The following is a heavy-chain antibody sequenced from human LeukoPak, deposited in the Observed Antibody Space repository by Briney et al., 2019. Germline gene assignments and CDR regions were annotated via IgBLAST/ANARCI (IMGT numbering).Heavy chain of an antibody. CDR2: IYYSGST. Sequence: SDTLSLTRTVSGRSISSYYWRWIRQPPGKGLEWIGYIYYSGSTNYNPSLKSRVTISVDTSKNQFSLKLSSVTAADTAVYYCARHYYGSGRTNWFDPWGQGTLVTVSS. V-gene: IGHV4-59*08. CDR1: GRSISSYY. CDR3: ARHYYGSGRTNWFDP. J-gene: IGHJ5*02. D-gene: IGHD3-10*01.